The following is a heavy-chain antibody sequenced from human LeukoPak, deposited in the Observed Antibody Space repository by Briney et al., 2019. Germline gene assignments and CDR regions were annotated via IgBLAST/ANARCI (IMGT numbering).Heavy chain of an antibody. CDR1: GGSISSTSYH. Sequence: SETLSLTCTVYGGSISSTSYHWGWIRQSPGKELEWIASIYHSGTTYYNPSLNSRVTISLNKSKNVLSLKLSSVTAADTAIYFCVGHHYFASGSLRGWFDPWGQGSLVTVSS. J-gene: IGHJ5*02. V-gene: IGHV4-39*07. D-gene: IGHD3-10*01. CDR2: IYHSGTT. CDR3: VGHHYFASGSLRGWFDP.